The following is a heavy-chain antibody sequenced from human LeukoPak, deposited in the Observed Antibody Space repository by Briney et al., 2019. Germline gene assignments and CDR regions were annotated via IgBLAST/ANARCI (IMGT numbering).Heavy chain of an antibody. D-gene: IGHD3-22*01. CDR3: ARIDSGGYGYFDY. CDR1: GGSISGYY. V-gene: IGHV4-59*01. J-gene: IGHJ4*02. CDR2: IYYSGST. Sequence: PSETLSLTCTVSGGSISGYYWNWFRQPPGKGLEWIGYIYYSGSTNFNPSLKSRVTISVDTSKNQFSLNLRSVTAADTAVYYCARIDSGGYGYFDYWGQGTLVTVSS.